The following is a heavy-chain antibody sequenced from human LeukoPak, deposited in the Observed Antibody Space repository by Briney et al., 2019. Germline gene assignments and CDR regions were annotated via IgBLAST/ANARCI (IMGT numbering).Heavy chain of an antibody. D-gene: IGHD2-2*01. V-gene: IGHV3-74*03. Sequence: PGGSLRLSCAASGFIFTDYWMHWVRQGPGKELVWVARIRGDGRATTYADSVKGRFTISRDNSKNTLYLQMNSLRAEDTAVYYCAKGTLDIVVVPAAPKVYYFDYWGQGTLVTVSS. CDR1: GFIFTDYW. J-gene: IGHJ4*02. CDR3: AKGTLDIVVVPAAPKVYYFDY. CDR2: IRGDGRAT.